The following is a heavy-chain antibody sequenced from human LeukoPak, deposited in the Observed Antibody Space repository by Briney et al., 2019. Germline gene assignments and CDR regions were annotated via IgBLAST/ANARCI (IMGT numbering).Heavy chain of an antibody. CDR1: GYSISSGYY. CDR2: IYHSGST. Sequence: KSSETLSLTCAVSGYSISSGYYWGWIRQPPGKGLEWIGSIYHSGSTYHNPSLKSRVTISVDTSKNQFSLKLSSVTAADTAVYYCARAGYGDYWYYYYGMDVWGKGTTVTVSS. V-gene: IGHV4-38-2*01. J-gene: IGHJ6*04. D-gene: IGHD4-17*01. CDR3: ARAGYGDYWYYYYGMDV.